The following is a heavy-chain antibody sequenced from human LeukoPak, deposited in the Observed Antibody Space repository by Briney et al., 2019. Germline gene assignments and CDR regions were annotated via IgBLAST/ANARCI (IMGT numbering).Heavy chain of an antibody. CDR2: IYYSGST. CDR3: ARGRYCSSTSCYIFDY. Sequence: SETLSLTCAVSGGSISSYYWSWIRQPPGKGLEWIGYIYYSGSTNYNPSLKSRVTISVDTSKNQFSLKLSSVTAADTAVYYCARGRYCSSTSCYIFDYWGQGTLVTVSS. D-gene: IGHD2-2*01. J-gene: IGHJ4*02. V-gene: IGHV4-59*01. CDR1: GGSISSYY.